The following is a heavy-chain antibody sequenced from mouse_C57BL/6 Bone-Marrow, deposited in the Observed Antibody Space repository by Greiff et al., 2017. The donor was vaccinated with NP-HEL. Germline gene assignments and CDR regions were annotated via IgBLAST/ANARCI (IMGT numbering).Heavy chain of an antibody. J-gene: IGHJ4*01. Sequence: VKLVESGPGLVAPSQSLSITCTVSGFSLTSYAISWVRQPPGKGLEWLGVIWTGGGTNYNSALKSRLSISKDNSKSQVFLKMNSLQTDDTARYYCASLYYDYLYAMDYWGQGTSVTVSS. D-gene: IGHD2-4*01. CDR2: IWTGGGT. CDR3: ASLYYDYLYAMDY. CDR1: GFSLTSYA. V-gene: IGHV2-9-1*01.